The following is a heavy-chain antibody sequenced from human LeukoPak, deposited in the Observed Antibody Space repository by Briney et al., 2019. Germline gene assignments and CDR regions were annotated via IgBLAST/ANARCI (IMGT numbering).Heavy chain of an antibody. J-gene: IGHJ6*03. D-gene: IGHD3-22*01. CDR1: GFTFSSYE. CDR2: ISGSGGST. V-gene: IGHV3-23*01. Sequence: GGSLRLSCAASGFTFSSYEMSWVRQAPGKGLEWVSAISGSGGSTYYADSVKGRFTISRDNSKNTLDLQMNSLRAEDTAVYYCAKESVFAMIYYYYMDVWGKGTTVTVSS. CDR3: AKESVFAMIYYYYMDV.